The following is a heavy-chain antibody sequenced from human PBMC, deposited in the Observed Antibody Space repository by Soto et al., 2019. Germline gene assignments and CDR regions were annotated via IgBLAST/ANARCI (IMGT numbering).Heavy chain of an antibody. V-gene: IGHV1-8*01. CDR2: MNPNSGNT. Sequence: VKVSCKASGYTFTSYDINWVRQATGQGLEWMGWMNPNSGNTGYAQKFQGRVTMTRNTSISTAYMELSSLRSEDTAVYYCARSMVRGVIGVFGPWGQGTLVTVPQ. CDR1: GYTFTSYD. D-gene: IGHD3-10*01. CDR3: ARSMVRGVIGVFGP. J-gene: IGHJ5*02.